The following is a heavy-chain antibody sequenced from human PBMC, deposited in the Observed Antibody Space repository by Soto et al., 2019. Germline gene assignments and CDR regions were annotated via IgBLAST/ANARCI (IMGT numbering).Heavy chain of an antibody. D-gene: IGHD3-10*01. CDR1: GGTFSSYA. V-gene: IGHV1-18*01. J-gene: IGHJ6*02. Sequence: ASVKVSCKASGGTFSSYAISWVRQAPGQGLAWMGWIIAYNGNTNYAQKFQGRVTMTTDTSTSTAYMELRSLRSDDTAVYYCARDGRGSGSYRPYYYGMDVWGQGTTDTVSS. CDR2: IIAYNGNT. CDR3: ARDGRGSGSYRPYYYGMDV.